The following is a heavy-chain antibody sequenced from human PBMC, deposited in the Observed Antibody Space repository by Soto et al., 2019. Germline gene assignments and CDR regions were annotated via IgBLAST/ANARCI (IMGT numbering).Heavy chain of an antibody. CDR3: ASNYAYPDGYYFYGIDV. D-gene: IGHD3-16*01. Sequence: PGGSLRLSCAASGFTFRNYWMHWVRQAPGKGLVWVSRVNSDGDTTYYADSVKGRFTISRDNAKNTLHLQMNSLGAEDTAVYYCASNYAYPDGYYFYGIDVWGQGTTVTVSS. V-gene: IGHV3-74*01. CDR1: GFTFRNYW. CDR2: VNSDGDTT. J-gene: IGHJ6*02.